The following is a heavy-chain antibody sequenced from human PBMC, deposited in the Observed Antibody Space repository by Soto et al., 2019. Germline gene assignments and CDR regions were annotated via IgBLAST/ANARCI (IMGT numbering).Heavy chain of an antibody. CDR3: ARDRIQLWLKSGFDY. J-gene: IGHJ4*02. V-gene: IGHV1-69*13. Sequence: SVKVSCKASGGTFSSYAISWVRQAPGQGLEWMGGIIPIFGTANYAQNFQGRVTITADESTSTAYMELSSLRSEDTAVYYCARDRIQLWLKSGFDYWGQGTLVTVS. CDR1: GGTFSSYA. CDR2: IIPIFGTA. D-gene: IGHD5-18*01.